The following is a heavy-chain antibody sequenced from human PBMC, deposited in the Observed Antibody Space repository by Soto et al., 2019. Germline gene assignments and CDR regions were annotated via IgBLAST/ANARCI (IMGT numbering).Heavy chain of an antibody. Sequence: SVKVACKASGYTFTSYYMHWVRQAPGQGLEWMGIINPSGGSTSHAQKFQGRVTMTRDTSTSTVYMELSSLRSEDTAVYYCARALGYCGGDCPGYGMDVWGQGTTVTVSS. D-gene: IGHD2-21*02. CDR1: GYTFTSYY. CDR2: INPSGGST. CDR3: ARALGYCGGDCPGYGMDV. V-gene: IGHV1-46*01. J-gene: IGHJ6*02.